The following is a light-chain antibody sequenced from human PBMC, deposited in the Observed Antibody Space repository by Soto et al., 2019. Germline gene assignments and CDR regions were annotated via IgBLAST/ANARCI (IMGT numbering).Light chain of an antibody. Sequence: SQMTQSPSTLSASVGDRVTITCRASQSIIRWSAWYQQKSGKATKLLIYDDSHLESGVPSRFSGRGSGTQFTITISSLQPDDFATYYCKQYNSYSWTFRQGTKV. V-gene: IGKV1-5*01. CDR1: QSIIRW. CDR2: DDS. CDR3: KQYNSYSWT. J-gene: IGKJ1*01.